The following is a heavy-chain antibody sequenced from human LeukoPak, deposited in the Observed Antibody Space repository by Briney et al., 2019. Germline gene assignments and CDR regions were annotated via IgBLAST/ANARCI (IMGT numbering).Heavy chain of an antibody. J-gene: IGHJ4*02. Sequence: GGSLRPSCAASGFTFSSYAMSWVRQAPGKGLEWVSAISGSGGSTYYADSVKGRFTISRDNSKNTLYLQMNSLRAEDTAVYYCAKVKNYYDSSGYEDYWGQGTLVTVSS. V-gene: IGHV3-23*01. CDR3: AKVKNYYDSSGYEDY. CDR2: ISGSGGST. D-gene: IGHD3-22*01. CDR1: GFTFSSYA.